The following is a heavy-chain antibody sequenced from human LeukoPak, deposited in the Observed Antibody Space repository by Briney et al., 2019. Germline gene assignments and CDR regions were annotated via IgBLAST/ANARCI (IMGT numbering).Heavy chain of an antibody. CDR1: GGTFSSYA. D-gene: IGHD3-10*01. J-gene: IGHJ5*02. CDR2: IIPIFGTA. CDR3: ASTAAPTRGNWFDP. V-gene: IGHV1-69*05. Sequence: SVKVSCKASGGTFSSYAISWVRQDPGQGLEWMGGIIPIFGTANYAQKFQGRVTITTDESTSTAYMELSSLRSEDTAVYYCASTAAPTRGNWFDPWGQGTLVTVSS.